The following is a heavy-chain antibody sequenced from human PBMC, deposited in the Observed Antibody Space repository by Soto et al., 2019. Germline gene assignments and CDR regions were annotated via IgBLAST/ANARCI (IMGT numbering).Heavy chain of an antibody. J-gene: IGHJ4*01. D-gene: IGHD3-3*01. CDR3: GCHFFDYFDN. CDR2: IYPGDSDA. CDR1: GYSFTNYW. V-gene: IGHV5-51*01. Sequence: GESLNIYCKASGYSFTNYWIGWVRQMPGKGLEGVGIIYPGDSDARYSPSFQGQVTISVDKSINTAYLQWSSLKASDTAMYYCGCHFFDYFDNWGRGTMVTVSS.